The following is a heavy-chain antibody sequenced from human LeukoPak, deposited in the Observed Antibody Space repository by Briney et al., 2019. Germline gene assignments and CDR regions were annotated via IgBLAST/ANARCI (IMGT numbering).Heavy chain of an antibody. J-gene: IGHJ4*02. CDR2: IKQDGSEN. Sequence: PGGSLRLSCAASGFTFSSYWMSWVRQAPGKGLEWVANIKQDGSENYYVDSVKGRFTISRDNAKNSLCLQMSGLRAEDTALYYCARDKAEGPSRLDNWGQGTLVTVSS. CDR1: GFTFSSYW. D-gene: IGHD2-2*01. V-gene: IGHV3-7*01. CDR3: ARDKAEGPSRLDN.